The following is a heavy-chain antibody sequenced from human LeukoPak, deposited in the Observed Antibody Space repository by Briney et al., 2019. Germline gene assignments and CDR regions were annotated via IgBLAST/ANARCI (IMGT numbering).Heavy chain of an antibody. Sequence: SETLSLTCAVYGGSFSGYYWRWIRQPPGKGLEWIGEINHSGSTNYNPSLKSRVTISVDTSKNQFSLKLSSVTAADTAVYYCARVLYSSGWYENYWGQGTLVTVSS. CDR1: GGSFSGYY. J-gene: IGHJ4*02. V-gene: IGHV4-34*01. D-gene: IGHD6-19*01. CDR3: ARVLYSSGWYENY. CDR2: INHSGST.